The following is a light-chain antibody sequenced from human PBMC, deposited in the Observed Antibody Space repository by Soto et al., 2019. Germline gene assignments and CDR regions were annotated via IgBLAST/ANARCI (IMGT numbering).Light chain of an antibody. CDR1: QSISTH. CDR2: AAS. CDR3: EQSHSAPWT. J-gene: IGKJ1*01. V-gene: IGKV1-39*01. Sequence: DIQMTQSHSSVSASVGDRVTITCRASQSISTHLSWYQQKPGKAPGLLIYAASSLQSWVPSRFSGSGSGTDFTLTINSLLPEDFATYYCEQSHSAPWTFCQVTMVDIK.